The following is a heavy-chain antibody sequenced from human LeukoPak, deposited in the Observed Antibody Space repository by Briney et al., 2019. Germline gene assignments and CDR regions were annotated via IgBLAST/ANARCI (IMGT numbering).Heavy chain of an antibody. J-gene: IGHJ4*02. D-gene: IGHD3-10*01. CDR2: IDPSDSYT. CDR3: ARQSPMGYFDY. CDR1: GYRFTSYW. Sequence: GESLRISSKGSGYRFTSYWISWVRQMPGKGLEWMGRIDPSDSYTNYSPSFHGHVSISADKSISTAYLQWSSLTATDTAIYYCARQSPMGYFDYWGQGTLVTVSS. V-gene: IGHV5-10-1*01.